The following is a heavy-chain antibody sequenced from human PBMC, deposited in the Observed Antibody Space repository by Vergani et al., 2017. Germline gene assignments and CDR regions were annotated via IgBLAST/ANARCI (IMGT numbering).Heavy chain of an antibody. CDR3: ARGDSSGRIDY. J-gene: IGHJ4*02. V-gene: IGHV3-48*01. Sequence: EVQLVESGGGFVQPGGSLRLSCSASGFTFSSYSMNLVRQAPGKGLEWVSYISSSSSTIYYADSVKGRFTISSDNAKNSLYLQMNSLRAEDTAVYYCARGDSSGRIDYWGQGTLVTVSS. CDR1: GFTFSSYS. D-gene: IGHD3-22*01. CDR2: ISSSSSTI.